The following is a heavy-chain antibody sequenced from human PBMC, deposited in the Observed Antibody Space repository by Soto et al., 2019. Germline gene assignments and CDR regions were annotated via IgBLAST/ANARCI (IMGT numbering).Heavy chain of an antibody. CDR3: AKRYYDSSARFFDY. V-gene: IGHV3-23*01. J-gene: IGHJ4*02. CDR2: FGGNGGST. CDR1: GFTFSNYG. D-gene: IGHD3-22*01. Sequence: GGSLRLSCAASGFTFSNYGMSWVRQAPGKGLEWVSTFGGNGGSTYYADSVKGRFTISRDNSKNTLYLQMNSLRAEDTAVYYCAKRYYDSSARFFDYWGKGTLVTVSS.